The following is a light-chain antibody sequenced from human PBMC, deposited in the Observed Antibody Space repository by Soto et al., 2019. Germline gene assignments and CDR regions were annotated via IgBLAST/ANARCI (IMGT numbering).Light chain of an antibody. CDR3: QQYNSYSWT. J-gene: IGKJ1*01. CDR2: GAS. CDR1: QNIDRW. V-gene: IGKV1-5*03. Sequence: DIQMTQSPSTLSASVGDRVTITCRASQNIDRWLAWYQQKPGKAPNLLIYGASNLESGVPSRFSGSGSGTEFTLTINSLRPDDLAAYYCQQYNSYSWTFGQGTKVEIK.